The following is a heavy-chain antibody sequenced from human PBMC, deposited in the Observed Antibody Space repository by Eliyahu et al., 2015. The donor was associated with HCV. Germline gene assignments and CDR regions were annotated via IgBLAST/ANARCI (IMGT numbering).Heavy chain of an antibody. CDR2: XNPSGGA. Sequence: QVQLQESXPGLVKPSETLSLTCTVXGGSISSXYWSWIRXPAGKGLEWIGRXNPSGGANYNPPLNSRVTMSADTSKNLFSLNLASVTAADTAVYYCARERDXGSGRGHDYWGQGALVTVSS. D-gene: IGHD3-10*01. CDR1: GGSISSXY. V-gene: IGHV4-4*07. CDR3: ARERDXGSGRGHDY. J-gene: IGHJ4*02.